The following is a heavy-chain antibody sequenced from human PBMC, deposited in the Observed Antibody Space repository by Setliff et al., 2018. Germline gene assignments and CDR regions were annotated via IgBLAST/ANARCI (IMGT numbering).Heavy chain of an antibody. CDR3: ASSESVGAFDI. Sequence: ASVKVSCKASGYTFTSYHMHWVRQAPGQGLEWMGIINPSGGSTSYAQKFQGRVTMTRDTSTSTVYMELSSLRSEDTAVYYCASSESVGAFDIWGQGTMVTVSS. CDR2: INPSGGST. V-gene: IGHV1-46*01. D-gene: IGHD6-19*01. CDR1: GYTFTSYH. J-gene: IGHJ3*02.